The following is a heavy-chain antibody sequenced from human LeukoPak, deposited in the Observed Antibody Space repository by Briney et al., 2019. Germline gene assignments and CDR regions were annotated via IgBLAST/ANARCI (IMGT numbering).Heavy chain of an antibody. CDR2: IYYSGST. CDR3: ARATCSGGSCYSEY. J-gene: IGHJ4*02. V-gene: IGHV4-59*01. Sequence: SETLSLTCTVSGGSISSYYWSWIRQPPGKGLEWIGYIYYSGSTNYNPSLKSRVTISVDTSKNQFSLKLSSVTAADTAVYYCARATCSGGSCYSEYWGQGTQVTVSS. CDR1: GGSISSYY. D-gene: IGHD2-15*01.